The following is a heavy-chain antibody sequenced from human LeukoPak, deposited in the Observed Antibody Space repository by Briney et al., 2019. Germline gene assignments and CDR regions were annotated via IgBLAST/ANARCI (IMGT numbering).Heavy chain of an antibody. CDR3: ARVRGSSSWRYYMDV. Sequence: SETLSLTCAVYGGSFSGYYWSWIRQPPGKGLEWIGEINHSGSTNYNPSLESRVTISVDTSKNQFSLKLSSVTAADTAVYYCARVRGSSSWRYYMDVWGKGTTVTVSS. CDR2: INHSGST. D-gene: IGHD6-13*01. CDR1: GGSFSGYY. V-gene: IGHV4-34*01. J-gene: IGHJ6*03.